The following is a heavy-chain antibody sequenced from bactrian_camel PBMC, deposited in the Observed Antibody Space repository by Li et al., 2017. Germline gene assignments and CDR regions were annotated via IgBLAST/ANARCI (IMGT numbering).Heavy chain of an antibody. V-gene: IGHV3S31*01. J-gene: IGHJ4*01. CDR2: INSGGGMI. CDR1: GFAFSSYS. D-gene: IGHD2*01. Sequence: DVQLVESGGELVQPGGSLRLSCAASGFAFSSYSMSWVRQAPGKGLEWVSVINSGGGMISYAASVNGRFTISRDNAKNTLYLQLNSLKTEDTAMYYCVPCHYSWSAFPFWGQGTQVTVS. CDR3: VPCHYSWSAFPF.